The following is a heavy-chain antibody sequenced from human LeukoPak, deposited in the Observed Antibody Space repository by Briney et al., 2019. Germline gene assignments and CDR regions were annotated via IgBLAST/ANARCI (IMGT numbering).Heavy chain of an antibody. Sequence: SETLSLTCTVSGGSISSSSYYWGWIRQPPGKGLEWIVSIYYSRSTHYNPSRKSRVTISVDTSKNQFSLKLSSVTAADTAVYYCARHFYHPRYYFDYWGQGTLVTVSS. CDR2: IYYSRST. D-gene: IGHD1-14*01. CDR3: ARHFYHPRYYFDY. V-gene: IGHV4-39*01. CDR1: GGSISSSSYY. J-gene: IGHJ4*02.